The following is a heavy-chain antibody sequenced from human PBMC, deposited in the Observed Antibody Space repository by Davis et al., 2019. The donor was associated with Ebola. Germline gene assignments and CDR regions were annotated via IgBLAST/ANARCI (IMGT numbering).Heavy chain of an antibody. CDR2: IIPILGIA. CDR3: ARDHRYYYDSSGYPSAY. Sequence: SVKVSCKASGGTFSSYAISWVRQAPGQGLEWMGRIIPILGIANYAQKFQGRVTMTTDTSTSTAYMELRSLRSDDTAVYYCARDHRYYYDSSGYPSAYRGQGTLVTVSS. CDR1: GGTFSSYA. D-gene: IGHD3-22*01. J-gene: IGHJ4*02. V-gene: IGHV1-69*04.